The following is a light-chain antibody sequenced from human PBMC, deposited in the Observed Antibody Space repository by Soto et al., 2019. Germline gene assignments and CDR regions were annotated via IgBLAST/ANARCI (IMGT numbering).Light chain of an antibody. CDR1: QSIGSN. J-gene: IGKJ1*01. CDR3: QQYNNLPT. CDR2: GAS. V-gene: IGKV3-15*01. Sequence: IVMTQSPATLSVSPGERATLSCRASQSIGSNLAWYQQTPGQPPRLLIYGASTRATGIPAKFSGSGSGTEFTLTISSLQSEDFVLYFCQQYNNLPTFGQGTKVDIK.